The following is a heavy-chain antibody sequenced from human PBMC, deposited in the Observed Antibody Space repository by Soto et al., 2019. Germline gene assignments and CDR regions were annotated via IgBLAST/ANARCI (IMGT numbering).Heavy chain of an antibody. V-gene: IGHV1-69*13. J-gene: IGHJ4*02. CDR1: GGTFSSYA. CDR3: ARARGGYSGYDYEFDY. Sequence: SVKVSCKXSGGTFSSYAISWVRQAPGQGLEWMGGIIPIFGTANYAQKFQGRVTITADESTSTAYMELSSLRSEDTAVYYCARARGGYSGYDYEFDYWGQGTLVTVSS. CDR2: IIPIFGTA. D-gene: IGHD5-12*01.